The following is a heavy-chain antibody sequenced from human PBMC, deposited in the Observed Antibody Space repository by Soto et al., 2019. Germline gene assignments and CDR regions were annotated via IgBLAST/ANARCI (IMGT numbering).Heavy chain of an antibody. CDR3: ARGLVWSAMNYAFDI. V-gene: IGHV3-21*01. CDR1: GFTFSSYS. D-gene: IGHD3-16*01. CDR2: ISSSSSYI. Sequence: PGGSLRLSCAASGFTFSSYSMNWVRQAPGKGLEWVSSISSSSSYIYYADSVKGRFTISRDIAKNSLYLQMNSLRAEDTAVYYCARGLVWSAMNYAFDIWGQGTMVTVSS. J-gene: IGHJ3*02.